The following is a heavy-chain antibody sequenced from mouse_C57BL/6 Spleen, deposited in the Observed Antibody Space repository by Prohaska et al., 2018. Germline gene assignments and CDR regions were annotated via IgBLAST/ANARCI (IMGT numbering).Heavy chain of an antibody. D-gene: IGHD1-1*01. CDR1: GYTFTSYW. CDR2: IDPSDSYT. V-gene: IGHV1-59*01. Sequence: QVQLQQPGAELVRPGTSVKLSCKASGYTFTSYWMHWVKQRPGQGLEWIGVIDPSDSYTNYNQKFKGKATLTVDTSSSTAYMQLSSLTSEDSAVYYCARSDYYGSSYSYAMDYWGQGTSVTVSS. J-gene: IGHJ4*01. CDR3: ARSDYYGSSYSYAMDY.